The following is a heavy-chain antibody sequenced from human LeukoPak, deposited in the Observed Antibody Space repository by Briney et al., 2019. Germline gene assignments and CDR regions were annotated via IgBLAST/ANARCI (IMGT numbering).Heavy chain of an antibody. J-gene: IGHJ4*02. CDR1: GGSISSYY. D-gene: IGHD3-22*01. V-gene: IGHV4-4*07. CDR2: IYTSGST. CDR3: ARVAPNYYDSSGYASLFDY. Sequence: SETLSLTCTVSGGSISSYYWSWIRQPAGKGLEWIGRIYTSGSTNYNPSLKSRVTMSVDTSKNQFSLKLSSVTAADTAVYYCARVAPNYYDSSGYASLFDYWGQGTLVTVSS.